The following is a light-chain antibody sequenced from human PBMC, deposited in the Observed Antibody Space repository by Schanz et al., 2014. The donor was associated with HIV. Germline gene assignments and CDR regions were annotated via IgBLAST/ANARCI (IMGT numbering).Light chain of an antibody. V-gene: IGLV2-8*01. CDR3: QSHDSGLSGSV. CDR1: SSDIGAYDF. CDR2: EVN. J-gene: IGLJ3*02. Sequence: QSALTQPPSASGSPGQSVTISCTGTSSDIGAYDFVSWYQHHPGEAPKLLIYEVNKRPSGVPNRFSGSKSGNAASLTVSGLQADDEADYYCQSHDSGLSGSVFGGGTKLTVL.